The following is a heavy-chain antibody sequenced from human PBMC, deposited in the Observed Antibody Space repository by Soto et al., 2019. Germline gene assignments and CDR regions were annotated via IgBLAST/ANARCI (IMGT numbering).Heavy chain of an antibody. CDR2: IRSKSYGKTT. CDR1: GFTLGDYG. Sequence: PGGSLRLSCSTSGFTLGDYGMTWFRQAPGKGLEWVGLIRSKSYGKTTEYAASATDRFTISRDDSKRIAYLQMNSLKADDTAVYYCTRERGYYGDPKWYFDLWGRGTLVPVSS. D-gene: IGHD4-17*01. CDR3: TRERGYYGDPKWYFDL. J-gene: IGHJ2*01. V-gene: IGHV3-49*03.